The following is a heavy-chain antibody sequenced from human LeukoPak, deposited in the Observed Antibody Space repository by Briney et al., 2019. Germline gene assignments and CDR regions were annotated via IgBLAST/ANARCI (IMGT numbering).Heavy chain of an antibody. D-gene: IGHD2-2*01. J-gene: IGHJ4*02. CDR2: IYHSGGT. V-gene: IGHV4-59*08. CDR1: GGSISSDY. CDR3: ARQGRNRDFCSSISCHYFDF. Sequence: SETVPLTCTVSGGSISSDYWSWTRQPPGKALEWIGNIYHSGGTDYNPSLKSRVTISVDTSMTKFSLKLSSVTAADTAVYYCARQGRNRDFCSSISCHYFDFWGQGALATVSS.